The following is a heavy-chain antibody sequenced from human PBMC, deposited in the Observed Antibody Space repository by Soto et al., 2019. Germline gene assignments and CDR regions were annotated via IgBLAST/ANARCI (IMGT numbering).Heavy chain of an antibody. J-gene: IGHJ4*02. CDR2: ISSSGSTI. CDR3: ARVFLVATIWPSKGDPPYFDY. Sequence: GGSLRLSCAASGFTFSDYYMSWIRQAPGKGLEWVSYISSSGSTIYYADSVKGRFTISRDNAKNSLYLQMNSLRAEDTAVYYCARVFLVATIWPSKGDPPYFDYWGQGTLVTVSS. D-gene: IGHD5-12*01. CDR1: GFTFSDYY. V-gene: IGHV3-11*01.